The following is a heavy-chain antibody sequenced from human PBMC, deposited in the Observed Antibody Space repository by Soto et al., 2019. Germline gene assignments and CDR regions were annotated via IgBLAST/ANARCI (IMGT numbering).Heavy chain of an antibody. CDR3: AKDRVGGASGTLYHY. V-gene: IGHV3-23*01. J-gene: IGHJ4*02. D-gene: IGHD6-13*01. CDR1: GFTFSTYA. CDR2: ITGSGDTT. Sequence: EVQLLASGGGLVQPGGSLRLSCAASGFTFSTYAMSWVRQAPGKGLEWVSTITGSGDTTYYADSVKGRFTISRDNSKSTLSLQMNSLRAEDTVVYYCAKDRVGGASGTLYHYWGQGTLVTVSS.